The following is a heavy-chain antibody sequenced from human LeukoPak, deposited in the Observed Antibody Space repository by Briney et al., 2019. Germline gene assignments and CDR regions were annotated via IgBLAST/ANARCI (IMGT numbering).Heavy chain of an antibody. V-gene: IGHV5-51*01. J-gene: IGHJ5*02. CDR2: IYPGDSDT. Sequence: GESLKISFKGPGYRFTSYWIGWVRPMPGKGLEWMGIIYPGDSDTRYSPSFQGQVTISADKSISTAYLQWSSLKASDTAMYYCARVAPQYQLLLDWFDPWGQGTLVTVSS. CDR1: GYRFTSYW. CDR3: ARVAPQYQLLLDWFDP. D-gene: IGHD2-2*01.